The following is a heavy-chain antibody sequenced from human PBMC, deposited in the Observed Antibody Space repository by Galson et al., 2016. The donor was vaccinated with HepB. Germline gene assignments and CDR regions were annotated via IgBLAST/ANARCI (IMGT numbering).Heavy chain of an antibody. V-gene: IGHV1-18*04. CDR2: IAPYNGDT. Sequence: SVKVSSKASGYNFKSFGITWVRQAPGQGFQWMGWIAPYNGDTKYVEKFQGRVTMTTETFTTTAYMELTSLRSDDTAVYYCARVLARKHLEWSILYYYGMDFWGQGTTVTVSS. CDR1: GYNFKSFG. J-gene: IGHJ6*02. CDR3: ARVLARKHLEWSILYYYGMDF. D-gene: IGHD3-3*01.